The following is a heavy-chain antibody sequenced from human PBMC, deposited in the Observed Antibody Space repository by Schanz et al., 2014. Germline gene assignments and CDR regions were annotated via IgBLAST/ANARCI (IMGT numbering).Heavy chain of an antibody. CDR2: VYTSGST. D-gene: IGHD4-17*01. J-gene: IGHJ3*02. Sequence: QVQLQESGPGLVKPSGTLSLTCAVSGASISSGSYYWNWIRQPAGKGLEWIGRVYTSGSTYYNPSLKSRVTISVDTSKNQFSLNLSSATAADTAVYYCARDRGHGDLPGDIWGQGTMVTVSS. V-gene: IGHV4-61*02. CDR1: GASISSGSYY. CDR3: ARDRGHGDLPGDI.